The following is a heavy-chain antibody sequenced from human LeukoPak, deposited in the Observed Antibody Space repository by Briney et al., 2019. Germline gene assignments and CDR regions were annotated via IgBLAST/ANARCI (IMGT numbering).Heavy chain of an antibody. CDR1: GFTFSSYA. CDR3: AKSFGYSSGWFIYYFDY. J-gene: IGHJ4*02. CDR2: ISGSGGST. Sequence: GGSLRLSCAASGFTFSSYAMSWVRQAPRKGLEWVSAISGSGGSTYYADSVKGRFTISRDNSKNTLYLQVNSLRAEDTAVYYCAKSFGYSSGWFIYYFDYWGQGTLVTVSS. V-gene: IGHV3-23*01. D-gene: IGHD6-19*01.